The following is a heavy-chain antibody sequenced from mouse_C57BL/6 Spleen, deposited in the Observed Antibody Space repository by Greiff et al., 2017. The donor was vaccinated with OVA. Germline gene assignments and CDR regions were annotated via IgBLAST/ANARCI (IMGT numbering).Heavy chain of an antibody. CDR3: ARDLGTSTVVATN. CDR2: IHPNSGST. J-gene: IGHJ2*01. D-gene: IGHD1-1*01. CDR1: GYTFTSYW. Sequence: VKLQQPGAELVKPGASVKLSCKASGYTFTSYWMHWVKQRPGQGLEWIGMIHPNSGSTNYNEKFKSKATLTVDKSSSTAYMQLSSLTSEDSAVYYCARDLGTSTVVATNWGQGTTLTVSS. V-gene: IGHV1-64*01.